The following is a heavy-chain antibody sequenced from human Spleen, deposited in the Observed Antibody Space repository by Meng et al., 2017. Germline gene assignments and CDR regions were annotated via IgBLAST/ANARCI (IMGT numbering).Heavy chain of an antibody. Sequence: VEPQQWGAGRFKPSETLSLTCVVSGGACSDYYWSWIRQPPGKGLEWIGEINHSGSTNYNPSLESRATISVDTSQNNLSLKLSSVTAADSAVYYCARGPTTMAHDFDYWGQGTLVTVSS. J-gene: IGHJ4*02. CDR2: INHSGST. CDR3: ARGPTTMAHDFDY. D-gene: IGHD4-11*01. CDR1: GGACSDYY. V-gene: IGHV4-34*01.